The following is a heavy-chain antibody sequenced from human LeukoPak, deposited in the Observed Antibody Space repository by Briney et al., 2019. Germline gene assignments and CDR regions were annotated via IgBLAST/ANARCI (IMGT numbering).Heavy chain of an antibody. CDR2: IYYSGST. CDR1: GGSISSYY. CDR3: ARHVRTYYYDSSGGYYYYYGMDV. Sequence: PSETLSLTCTVSGGSISSYYWSWIQQPPGKGLEWIGYIYYSGSTNYNPSLKSRVTISVDTSKNQFSLKLSSVTAADTAVYYCARHVRTYYYDSSGGYYYYYGMDVWGQGTTVTVSS. V-gene: IGHV4-59*08. D-gene: IGHD3-22*01. J-gene: IGHJ6*02.